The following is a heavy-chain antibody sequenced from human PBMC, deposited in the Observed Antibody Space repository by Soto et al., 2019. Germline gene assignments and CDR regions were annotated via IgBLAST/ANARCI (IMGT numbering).Heavy chain of an antibody. D-gene: IGHD3-22*01. Sequence: ASVKVSCKASGYTLIMYYIHWMRQAKGQGLEWMGLINPSSGSTTYAQKFQGRVTMTRDTSTSTVYMDLSSLRSEDTAVYYCARSPYSSGYYYAIDYWGQGTQVTVSS. CDR2: INPSSGST. V-gene: IGHV1-46*01. CDR3: ARSPYSSGYYYAIDY. J-gene: IGHJ4*02. CDR1: GYTLIMYY.